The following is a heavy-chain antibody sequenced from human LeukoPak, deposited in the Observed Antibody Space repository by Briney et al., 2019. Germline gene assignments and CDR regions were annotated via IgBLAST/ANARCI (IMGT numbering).Heavy chain of an antibody. J-gene: IGHJ4*02. D-gene: IGHD2-2*01. CDR2: IGISSGNT. Sequence: GGSLRLSCAASGFTFGSYEMDWVRQAPGKGLEWISYIGISSGNTKYVDSVKGRFTISGDKAKNSVYLQMNSLRVEDTAVYYCARDTKYAFDNWGQGTLVTVSS. CDR3: ARDTKYAFDN. CDR1: GFTFGSYE. V-gene: IGHV3-48*03.